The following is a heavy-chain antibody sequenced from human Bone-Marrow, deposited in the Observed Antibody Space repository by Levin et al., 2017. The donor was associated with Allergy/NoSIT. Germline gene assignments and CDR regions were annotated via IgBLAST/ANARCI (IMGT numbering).Heavy chain of an antibody. V-gene: IGHV3-21*01. CDR3: AGGPYDILTGSKY. CDR2: ISSSSSYI. J-gene: IGHJ4*02. CDR1: GFTFSSYS. D-gene: IGHD3-9*01. Sequence: GESLKISCAASGFTFSSYSMNWVRQAPGKWLEWVSSISSSSSYIYYADSVKGRFTISRDNAKNSLYLQMNSLRAEDTAVYYCAGGPYDILTGSKYWGQGTLVTVSS.